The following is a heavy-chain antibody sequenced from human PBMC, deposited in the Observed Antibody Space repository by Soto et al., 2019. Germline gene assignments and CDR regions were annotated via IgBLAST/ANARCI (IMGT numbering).Heavy chain of an antibody. CDR2: MNPNSGNT. D-gene: IGHD1-1*01. CDR1: GYTFTSYD. CDR3: VSHRIRTPGVGY. Sequence: ASVKVSCKASGYTFTSYDINWVRQATGQGLEWMGWMNPNSGNTGYAQKFQGRVTMTRNTSISTAYMELSSLRSEDTAVYFCVSHRIRTPGVGYWGQGTLVTVSS. J-gene: IGHJ4*02. V-gene: IGHV1-8*01.